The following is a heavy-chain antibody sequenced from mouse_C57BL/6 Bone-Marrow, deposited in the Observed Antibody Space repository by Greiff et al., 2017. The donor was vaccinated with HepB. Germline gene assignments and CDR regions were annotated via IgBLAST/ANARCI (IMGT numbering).Heavy chain of an antibody. CDR2: IDPSDSYT. CDR1: GYTFTSYW. CDR3: AWYYGSSPCAMDY. D-gene: IGHD1-1*01. Sequence: QVQLQQPGAELVKPGASVKLSCKASGYTFTSYWMQWVKQRPGQGLEWIGEIDPSDSYTNYNQKFKGKATLTVDTSSSTAYMQLSSLTSEDSAVYSCAWYYGSSPCAMDYWGQGTSATVSS. J-gene: IGHJ4*01. V-gene: IGHV1-50*01.